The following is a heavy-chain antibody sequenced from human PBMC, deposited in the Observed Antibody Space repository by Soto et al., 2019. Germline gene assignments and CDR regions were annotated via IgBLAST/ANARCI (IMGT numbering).Heavy chain of an antibody. D-gene: IGHD3-10*01. CDR1: GGSFSGYY. CDR3: ARGIGITMVRGVLXYYGMDV. J-gene: IGHJ6*02. V-gene: IGHV4-34*01. Sequence: PSETLSLTCAVYGGSFSGYYWSWIRQPPGKGLEWIGEINHSGSTNYNPSLKSRVTISVDTSKNQFSLKLSSVTAADTAVYYCARGIGITMVRGVLXYYGMDVWGQGTTVT. CDR2: INHSGST.